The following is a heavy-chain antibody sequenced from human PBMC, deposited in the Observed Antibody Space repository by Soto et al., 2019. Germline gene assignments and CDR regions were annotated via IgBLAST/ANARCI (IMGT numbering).Heavy chain of an antibody. CDR2: IIPLFGTA. Sequence: QVQLVQSAAEVKQPGSSVNVSCKTSGGTFSTYAIYWVRQAPGKGLEWMEAIIPLFGTADYAQKFQCRVKITTGESNSTANKEMSNHRSEDNAVYYCARRRSSSRGGYYYFDYWGQGTLVTVSS. CDR3: ARRRSSSRGGYYYFDY. J-gene: IGHJ4*02. D-gene: IGHD5-12*01. CDR1: GGTFSTYA. V-gene: IGHV1-69*01.